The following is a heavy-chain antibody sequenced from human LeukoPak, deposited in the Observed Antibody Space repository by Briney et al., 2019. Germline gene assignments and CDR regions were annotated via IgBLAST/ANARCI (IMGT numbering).Heavy chain of an antibody. CDR1: GGSISSYY. Sequence: PSETLSLTCTVSGGSISSYYWSWIRQPPGKGLEWIGYIYYSGSTNYNPSLKSRVTISLDTSKNQFSLKLSSVTAADTAVYYCARATALGVDAFDSWGQGTMVTVS. D-gene: IGHD3-10*01. CDR3: ARATALGVDAFDS. V-gene: IGHV4-59*01. J-gene: IGHJ3*02. CDR2: IYYSGST.